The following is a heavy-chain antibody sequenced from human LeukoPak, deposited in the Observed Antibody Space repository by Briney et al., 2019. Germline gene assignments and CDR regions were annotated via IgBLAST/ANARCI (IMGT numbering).Heavy chain of an antibody. CDR2: IRSKAYGGTT. J-gene: IGHJ3*02. CDR3: TRDPRGSYGPDAFDI. V-gene: IGHV3-49*04. Sequence: GGSLRLSCTASGFTFGDYAMSWVRQAPGKGLEWVGFIRSKAYGGTTEYAASVKGRFTISRDDSKSIAYLQMNSLKTEDTAVYYCTRDPRGSYGPDAFDIWGQGTMVAVSS. CDR1: GFTFGDYA. D-gene: IGHD1-26*01.